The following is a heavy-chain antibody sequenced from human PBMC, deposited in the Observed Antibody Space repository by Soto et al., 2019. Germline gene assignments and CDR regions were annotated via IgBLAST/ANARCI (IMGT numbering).Heavy chain of an antibody. CDR2: VNPDGSTT. V-gene: IGHV3-74*01. D-gene: IGHD6-6*01. CDR1: GFTFNSYW. CDR3: IRGIYSSSSRNWFDP. J-gene: IGHJ5*02. Sequence: GALRASCAASGFTFNSYWMHWVRQTPGRGLVWVSRVNPDGSTTTYADSVKVRFTISRDNAKNTLYLQMNSLRVEDTAVYYCIRGIYSSSSRNWFDPWGQGTLVTVSS.